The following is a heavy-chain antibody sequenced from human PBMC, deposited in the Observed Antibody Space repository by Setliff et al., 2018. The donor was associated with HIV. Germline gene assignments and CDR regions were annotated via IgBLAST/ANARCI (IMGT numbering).Heavy chain of an antibody. D-gene: IGHD1-26*01. V-gene: IGHV1-69*05. CDR2: IIPMFGTL. CDR3: ARGHSHGYGYSGSYGPFDI. J-gene: IGHJ3*02. CDR1: GGTFSSYA. Sequence: ASVKVSCKASGGTFSSYAINWVRQAPGQGLQWMGGIIPMFGTLNFAQKFQGRVTISTDDSTSTAYMELNSLRSEDTAVYYCARGHSHGYGYSGSYGPFDIWGQG.